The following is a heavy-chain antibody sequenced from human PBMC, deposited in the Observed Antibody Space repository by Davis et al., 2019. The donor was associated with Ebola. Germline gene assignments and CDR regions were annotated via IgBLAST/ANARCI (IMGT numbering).Heavy chain of an antibody. J-gene: IGHJ4*02. CDR1: GYTFTSYD. D-gene: IGHD5-24*01. Sequence: ASVKVSCKASGYTFTSYDINWVRQATGQGLEWMGWMNPNSGNTGYAQEFQGRVTMTSNISISTAYMELSSLRSEDTAVYYCARGVSMATITNYWGQGTLVTVSS. V-gene: IGHV1-8*02. CDR3: ARGVSMATITNY. CDR2: MNPNSGNT.